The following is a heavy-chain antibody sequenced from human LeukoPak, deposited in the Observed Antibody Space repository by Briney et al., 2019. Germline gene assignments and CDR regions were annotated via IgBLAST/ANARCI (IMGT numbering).Heavy chain of an antibody. CDR2: IYHSGST. Sequence: PSETLSLTCAVSGGSISSGGYSWSWIRQPPGKGLEWIGYIYHSGSTYYNPSLKSRVTISVDRSKNQFSLKLSSVTAADTAVYYCARALLWFGEGDSAFDIWGQGTMVTVSS. V-gene: IGHV4-30-2*01. J-gene: IGHJ3*02. D-gene: IGHD3-10*01. CDR3: ARALLWFGEGDSAFDI. CDR1: GGSISSGGYS.